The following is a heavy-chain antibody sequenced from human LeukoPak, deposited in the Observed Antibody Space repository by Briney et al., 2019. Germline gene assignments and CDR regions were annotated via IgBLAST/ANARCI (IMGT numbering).Heavy chain of an antibody. CDR3: ARDLDTAMAMGY. J-gene: IGHJ4*02. Sequence: VASVKVSCKASGYTFTSYYMYWVRQAPGQGPEWMGIINASGGSTSYAQKFQDRVTMTRDTSTSTVYMELSSLRSEDMAVYYCARDLDTAMAMGYWGQGTLVTVSS. D-gene: IGHD5-18*01. V-gene: IGHV1-46*01. CDR1: GYTFTSYY. CDR2: INASGGST.